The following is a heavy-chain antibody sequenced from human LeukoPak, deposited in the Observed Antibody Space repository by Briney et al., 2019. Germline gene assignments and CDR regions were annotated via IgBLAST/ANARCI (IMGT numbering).Heavy chain of an antibody. D-gene: IGHD2-15*01. CDR3: ARDHVVDGLVFDY. V-gene: IGHV3-7*01. Sequence: PGGSLRLSCAASGFTFRSHWLSRVRQAPGKGLELVANINQDGSEKYYVDSVKGRFTISRDNAKNSLFLQMNSLRAEDTATYYCARDHVVDGLVFDYWGQGTLVTVFS. J-gene: IGHJ4*02. CDR2: INQDGSEK. CDR1: GFTFRSHW.